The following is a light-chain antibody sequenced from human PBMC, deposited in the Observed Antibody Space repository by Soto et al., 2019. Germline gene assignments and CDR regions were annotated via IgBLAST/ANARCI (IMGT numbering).Light chain of an antibody. V-gene: IGKV3-20*01. Sequence: EIVLTQSPGTLSLSPGERATLSCRASQSVSRTYLAWYQQKPGQAPGLLIYDVSSRATGIPDRFSGSGSGTDFALTISRLEPEDFAVYYCQQYGTSPYTFGQGTKVEIK. CDR2: DVS. CDR1: QSVSRTY. J-gene: IGKJ2*01. CDR3: QQYGTSPYT.